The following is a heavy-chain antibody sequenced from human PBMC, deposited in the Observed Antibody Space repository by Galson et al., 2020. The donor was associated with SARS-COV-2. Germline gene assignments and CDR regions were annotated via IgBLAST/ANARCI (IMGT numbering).Heavy chain of an antibody. V-gene: IGHV3-48*03. CDR2: ISGSGTNI. D-gene: IGHD2-15*01. J-gene: IGHJ3*02. CDR1: GFTFSSYE. CDR3: ASPYLAAAACFGAFDI. Sequence: GGSLRLSCAGSGFTFSSYEMNWVRQAPGKGLEWVSYISGSGTNIYYADSVKGRFTISRDNAMNSLYLQMTSLRAEDTAVYYCASPYLAAAACFGAFDIGGLGTMVTVSS.